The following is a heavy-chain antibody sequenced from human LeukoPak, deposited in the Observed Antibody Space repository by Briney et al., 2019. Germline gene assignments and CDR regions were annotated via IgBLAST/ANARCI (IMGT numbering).Heavy chain of an antibody. CDR3: ATSREVAASHAFDI. J-gene: IGHJ3*02. Sequence: GESLKISCKGSGXRFTNYWIGWVRQMPGKGLEWMGMLYPGDSGARFSPSFQGRVTMSVDRSINTAYLQWSSLRASDTAMYYCATSREVAASHAFDIWGQGTVVTVSS. CDR1: GXRFTNYW. V-gene: IGHV5-51*01. D-gene: IGHD6-19*01. CDR2: LYPGDSGA.